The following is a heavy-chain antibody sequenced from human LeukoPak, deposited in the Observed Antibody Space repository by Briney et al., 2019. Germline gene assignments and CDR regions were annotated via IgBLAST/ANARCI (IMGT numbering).Heavy chain of an antibody. CDR1: GGTFSRYA. V-gene: IGHV1-2*06. CDR3: ARDRHDAFDI. CDR2: INPNSGGT. Sequence: ASVKVSCKASGGTFSRYAISWVRQAPGQGLEWMGRINPNSGGTNYAQKFQGRVTMTRDTSISTAYMELSRLRSDDTAVYYCARDRHDAFDIWGQGTMVTVSS. J-gene: IGHJ3*02.